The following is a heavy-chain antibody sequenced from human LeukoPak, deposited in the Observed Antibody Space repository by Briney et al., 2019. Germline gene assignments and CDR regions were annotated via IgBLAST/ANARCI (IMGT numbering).Heavy chain of an antibody. D-gene: IGHD1-26*01. V-gene: IGHV4-34*01. Sequence: PSETLSLTCAVYGGSFSVYYWSWIRHPPGKGLGWMGEINHSESTSNNPSLKRRVTISVDTSRNQFSLKLSSRTAADTAVYYCARGMGPFVYWGQGSLVTVSS. CDR3: ARGMGPFVY. CDR2: INHSEST. J-gene: IGHJ4*02. CDR1: GGSFSVYY.